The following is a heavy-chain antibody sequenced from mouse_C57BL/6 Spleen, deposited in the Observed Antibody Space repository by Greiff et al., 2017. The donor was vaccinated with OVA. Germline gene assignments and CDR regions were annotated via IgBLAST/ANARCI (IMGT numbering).Heavy chain of an antibody. CDR3: ARGGVTSDY. V-gene: IGHV1-55*01. D-gene: IGHD2-2*01. CDR1: GYTFTNYW. J-gene: IGHJ2*01. Sequence: QVQLQQPGAELVKPGASVKMSCKASGYTFTNYWITWVKQRPGQGLEWIGDIYPGSGSTNYNEKFKSKATLTVDTSSSTAYMQLSSLTSEDSSVYYCARGGVTSDYWGQGTTLTVSS. CDR2: IYPGSGST.